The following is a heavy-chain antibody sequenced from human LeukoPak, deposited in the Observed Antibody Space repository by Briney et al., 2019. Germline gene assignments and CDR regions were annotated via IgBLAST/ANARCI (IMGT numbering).Heavy chain of an antibody. CDR1: GGTFSSYA. CDR3: ARRHITGTTIDY. J-gene: IGHJ4*02. Sequence: ASVKVSCKASGGTFSSYAISWVRQAPGQGLEWMGRIIPILGIANYAQKFQGRVTITADKSTSTAYMELSSLRSDDTAVYYCARRHITGTTIDYWGQGTLVTVSS. D-gene: IGHD1-7*01. CDR2: IIPILGIA. V-gene: IGHV1-69*04.